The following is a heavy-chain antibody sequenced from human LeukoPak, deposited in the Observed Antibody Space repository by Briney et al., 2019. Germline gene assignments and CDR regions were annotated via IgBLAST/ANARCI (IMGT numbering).Heavy chain of an antibody. J-gene: IGHJ4*02. V-gene: IGHV3-48*02. CDR3: ARVRSGYYFDY. CDR1: GFTFSSFD. CDR2: ITSRGITI. Sequence: GGSLRLSCAASGFTFSSFDMSWVRQAPGKGLGWLSYITSRGITISYADSVKGRFTISRDNAKNSLYLQVNSLRDEDTAVYYCARVRSGYYFDYWCQGTLVTVSS. D-gene: IGHD3-10*01.